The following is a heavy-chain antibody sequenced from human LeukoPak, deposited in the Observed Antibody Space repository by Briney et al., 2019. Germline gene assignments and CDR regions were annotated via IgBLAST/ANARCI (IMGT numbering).Heavy chain of an antibody. Sequence: QPGGSLRLSCAASGFTVSSNYMSWVRQAPGKGLEWVSVIYSGGSTYYADSVKGRFTISRGNSKNTLYLQMNSLRAEDTAVYYCAKWVFWYFDLWGRGTLVTVSS. D-gene: IGHD2-8*01. J-gene: IGHJ2*01. V-gene: IGHV3-66*01. CDR2: IYSGGST. CDR3: AKWVFWYFDL. CDR1: GFTVSSNY.